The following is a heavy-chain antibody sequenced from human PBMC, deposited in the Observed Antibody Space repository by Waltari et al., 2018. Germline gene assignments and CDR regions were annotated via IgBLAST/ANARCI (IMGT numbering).Heavy chain of an antibody. Sequence: EVQLLESGGGLVQPGGSLRLSCAASGLPFRTYALRRVRQAPGKGLEWVSAISGSGGSTYYADSVKGRFTISRDNSKNTLYLQMNSLRAEDTAVYYCAKLSGFTTSWSDAFDIWGQGTMVTVSS. D-gene: IGHD3-22*01. V-gene: IGHV3-23*01. CDR3: AKLSGFTTSWSDAFDI. J-gene: IGHJ3*02. CDR1: GLPFRTYA. CDR2: ISGSGGST.